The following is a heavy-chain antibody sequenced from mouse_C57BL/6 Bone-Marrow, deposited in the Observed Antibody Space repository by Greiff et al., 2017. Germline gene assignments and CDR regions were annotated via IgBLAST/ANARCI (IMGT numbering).Heavy chain of an antibody. CDR3: ARTTVVAHWYFDV. D-gene: IGHD1-1*01. V-gene: IGHV14-2*01. Sequence: VQLQQSGAELVKPGASVKLSCTASGFNIKDYYMHWVKQRTEQGLEWIGRIDPEDGETKYAPKFQGKATITADTSSNTAYLHLSSLTSEDTAVYYWARTTVVAHWYFDVWGTGTTVTVSS. J-gene: IGHJ1*03. CDR1: GFNIKDYY. CDR2: IDPEDGET.